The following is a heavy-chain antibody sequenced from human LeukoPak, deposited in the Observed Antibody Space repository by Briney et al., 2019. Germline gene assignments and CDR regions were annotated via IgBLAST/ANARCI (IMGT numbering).Heavy chain of an antibody. CDR1: GGTFSSYA. J-gene: IGHJ4*02. CDR3: ASTYCTNGVCYAGPFDY. CDR2: IIPIFGTA. D-gene: IGHD2-8*01. Sequence: GASVKVSCXASGGTFSSYAISWVRQAPGQGLEWMGGIIPIFGTANYAQKFQGRVTITTDESTSTAYMELSSLRSEDTAVYYCASTYCTNGVCYAGPFDYWGQGTLVTVSS. V-gene: IGHV1-69*05.